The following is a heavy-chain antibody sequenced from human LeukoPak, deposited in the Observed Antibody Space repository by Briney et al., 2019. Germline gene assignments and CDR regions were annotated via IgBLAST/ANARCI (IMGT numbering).Heavy chain of an antibody. V-gene: IGHV3-74*01. CDR2: INSVGSRT. CDR1: GFTSSSHW. Sequence: GGSQRLPCAASGFTSSSHWMHWVRQAPGKGLVWVSRINSVGSRTDYADSVKGRFTISRDNARNTLYLQMNSLRAEDTAVYYCTSDTVDTALGIDNWGHGTLGTVSS. D-gene: IGHD5-18*01. CDR3: TSDTVDTALGIDN. J-gene: IGHJ4*03.